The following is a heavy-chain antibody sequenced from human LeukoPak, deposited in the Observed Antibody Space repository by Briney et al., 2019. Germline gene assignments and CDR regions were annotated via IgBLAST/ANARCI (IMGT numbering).Heavy chain of an antibody. J-gene: IGHJ4*02. CDR3: ARYHCSGTSCLNFDY. CDR1: GLTVSINY. Sequence: GSLRLSCAGSGLTVSINYMSWIRQPPGKGLEWIGYIYYSGSTKYNPSLKSRVTISVDTSKNQFSLKLSSVTAADTAVYYCARYHCSGTSCLNFDYWGQGTLVTVSS. D-gene: IGHD2-2*01. V-gene: IGHV4-59*02. CDR2: IYYSGST.